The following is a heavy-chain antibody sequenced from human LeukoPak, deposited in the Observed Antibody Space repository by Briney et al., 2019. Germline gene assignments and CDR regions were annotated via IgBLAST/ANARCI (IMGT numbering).Heavy chain of an antibody. Sequence: GASVKVSCKASGYTFTSYDINWVRQATGQGLEWMGWMNPNSGNTGYAQKFQGRVTMTRNTSISTAYMELSSLRSEDTAVYYCARDRSSLWPLDYWGQGTLVTVSS. V-gene: IGHV1-8*01. CDR1: GYTFTSYD. CDR3: ARDRSSLWPLDY. D-gene: IGHD6-13*01. CDR2: MNPNSGNT. J-gene: IGHJ4*02.